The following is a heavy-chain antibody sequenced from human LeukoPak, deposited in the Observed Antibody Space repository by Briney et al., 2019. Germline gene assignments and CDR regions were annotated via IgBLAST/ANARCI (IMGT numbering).Heavy chain of an antibody. CDR3: ARGYSGSYRVDY. J-gene: IGHJ4*02. CDR1: GFTFSNYW. Sequence: GRSLRLSCAASGFTFSNYWMHWVRQAPGKGLVWVSRINPDGSTTNYADSVMGRFTISRDNAKNTLYLQMNSLRAEDTAVYYCARGYSGSYRVDYWGQGTLVTVSS. D-gene: IGHD1-26*01. V-gene: IGHV3-74*01. CDR2: INPDGSTT.